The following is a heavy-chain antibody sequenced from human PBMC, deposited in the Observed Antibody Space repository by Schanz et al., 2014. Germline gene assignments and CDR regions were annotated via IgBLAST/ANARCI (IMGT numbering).Heavy chain of an antibody. V-gene: IGHV3-21*01. D-gene: IGHD3-10*01. Sequence: EVQLLESGGGLVQPGGSLRLSCASSGFSFTTYAMSWVRQAPGKGLEWVSSISYGTSYIYYAESVKGRFTISRDNAKNSLYLQMNGLRAEDTAVYHCVSSGSYSSYASWGQGTLVTVSS. CDR2: ISYGTSYI. CDR1: GFSFTTYA. CDR3: VSSGSYSSYAS. J-gene: IGHJ4*02.